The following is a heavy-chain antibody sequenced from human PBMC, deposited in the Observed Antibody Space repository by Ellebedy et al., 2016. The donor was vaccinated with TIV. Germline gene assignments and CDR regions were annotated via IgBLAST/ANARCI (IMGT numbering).Heavy chain of an antibody. CDR1: GFRLSTHG. D-gene: IGHD6-19*01. Sequence: GESLKISCVASGFRLSTHGMHWVRQAPGKGLEWVAFKRFDGRMEYNGDSVKGRFIISRDVSKNNLYLQMNRLRAEDTAMDYCTRGTNSPPGAVAGTGFDCWGQGTLVIVSS. J-gene: IGHJ4*02. CDR3: TRGTNSPPGAVAGTGFDC. V-gene: IGHV3-30*02. CDR2: KRFDGRME.